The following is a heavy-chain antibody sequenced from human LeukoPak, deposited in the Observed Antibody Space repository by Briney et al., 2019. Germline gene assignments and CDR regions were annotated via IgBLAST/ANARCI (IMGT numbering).Heavy chain of an antibody. V-gene: IGHV3-23*01. Sequence: GGSLRPSCAASGFTFSSYAMSWVRQAPGKGLEWVSAISGSGGSTYYADSVKGRFTISRDNSKNTLYLQMNSLRAEDTAVYYCAKGRITMIGAHYFDYWGQGTRVTVSS. CDR2: ISGSGGST. CDR1: GFTFSSYA. CDR3: AKGRITMIGAHYFDY. J-gene: IGHJ4*02. D-gene: IGHD3-22*01.